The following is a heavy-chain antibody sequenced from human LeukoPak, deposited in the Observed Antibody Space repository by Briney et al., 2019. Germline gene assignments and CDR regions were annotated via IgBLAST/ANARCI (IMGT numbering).Heavy chain of an antibody. Sequence: ASVKVSCKPSGYTFSNYSITWVRQAPGQGLEWMGWISAYSGDTNYAQQLQGRVTMTTDTSTSTACMELRSLRSDDTAVYYCARSLNSRLIDYWGQGTLVVVSS. D-gene: IGHD6-13*01. CDR2: ISAYSGDT. J-gene: IGHJ4*02. V-gene: IGHV1-18*01. CDR1: GYTFSNYS. CDR3: ARSLNSRLIDY.